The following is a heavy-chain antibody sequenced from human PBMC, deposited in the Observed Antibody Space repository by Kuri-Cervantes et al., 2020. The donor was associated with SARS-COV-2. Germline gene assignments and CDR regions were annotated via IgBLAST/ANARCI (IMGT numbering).Heavy chain of an antibody. Sequence: SETLSLTCTVSGYSISSGYYWGWIRQPPGKGLEWIGSIYHSGSTNYNPSLKSRVTISVDTSMNQFSLKLSSVTAADTAVYYCVSFYGDSRRGGFDPWGQGTLVTVSS. CDR3: VSFYGDSRRGGFDP. V-gene: IGHV4-38-2*02. CDR1: GYSISSGYY. J-gene: IGHJ5*02. CDR2: IYHSGST. D-gene: IGHD4-17*01.